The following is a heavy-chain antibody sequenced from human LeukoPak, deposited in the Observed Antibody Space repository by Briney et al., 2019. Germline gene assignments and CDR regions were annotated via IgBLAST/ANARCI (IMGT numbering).Heavy chain of an antibody. Sequence: SETLSLTCAVYGGSFSGYYWSWIRQPPGKGLEWIEEINHSGSTNYNPSLKSRVTISVDTSKNQFSLKLSSVTAADTAVYYCARDGDSDYYYYGMDVWGQGTTVTVSS. CDR3: ARDGDSDYYYYGMDV. CDR1: GGSFSGYY. V-gene: IGHV4-34*01. J-gene: IGHJ6*02. D-gene: IGHD4-17*01. CDR2: INHSGST.